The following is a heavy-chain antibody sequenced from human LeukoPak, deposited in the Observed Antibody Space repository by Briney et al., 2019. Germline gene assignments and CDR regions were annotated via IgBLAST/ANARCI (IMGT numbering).Heavy chain of an antibody. CDR1: GGSITGYY. Sequence: SETLSLTCTVSGGSITGYYWNWIRQPPGKGLEWIGYIYYSGGTYYNPSLKSRVTISIDTSKKQFSLKLSSVTAADTAVYYCARSIPVAGIVSDYYYYGMDVWGQGTTVTVSS. D-gene: IGHD6-19*01. CDR2: IYYSGGT. CDR3: ARSIPVAGIVSDYYYYGMDV. J-gene: IGHJ6*02. V-gene: IGHV4-59*08.